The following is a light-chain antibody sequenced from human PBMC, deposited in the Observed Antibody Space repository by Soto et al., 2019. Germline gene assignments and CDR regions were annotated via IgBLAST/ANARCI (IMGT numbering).Light chain of an antibody. Sequence: EIVLTQSPGTLSLSPGERATLSCRASQSISSSSLAWYQQKPGQAPSLLIYDTSSRATGVPARFSGSGSGTDFTLTIIRLEPEDFAVYYCQQYSSSPLTFGGGTKVAI. CDR3: QQYSSSPLT. V-gene: IGKV3-20*01. CDR1: QSISSSS. J-gene: IGKJ4*01. CDR2: DTS.